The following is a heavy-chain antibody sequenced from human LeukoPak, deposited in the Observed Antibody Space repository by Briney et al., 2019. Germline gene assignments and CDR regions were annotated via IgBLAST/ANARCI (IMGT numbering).Heavy chain of an antibody. CDR3: AKREDDYGDYEHY. V-gene: IGHV3-23*01. CDR1: GFTFSNCA. J-gene: IGHJ4*02. Sequence: GVSLRLSCAASGFTFSNCAMSWARQAPGKGLEWVSAISASGGRTYYADSVEGRFTISRDNSKNTLYLQMNSLRAEDTAVYYCAKREDDYGDYEHYWGQGTLVTVSS. CDR2: ISASGGRT. D-gene: IGHD4-17*01.